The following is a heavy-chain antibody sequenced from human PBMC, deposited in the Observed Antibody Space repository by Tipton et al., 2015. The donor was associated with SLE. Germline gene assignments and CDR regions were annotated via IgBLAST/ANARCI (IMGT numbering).Heavy chain of an antibody. J-gene: IGHJ4*02. Sequence: GSLRLSCAASGFTFSTYSMNWVRQAPGKGLEWVSSISGSSRYMYYADSVKGRFTIPRDNAKNSLYLQMNSLRVEDTAIYYCARDGIAAAGRNFDYWGQGTLVTVSS. CDR1: GFTFSTYS. V-gene: IGHV3-21*03. CDR2: ISGSSRYM. D-gene: IGHD6-13*01. CDR3: ARDGIAAAGRNFDY.